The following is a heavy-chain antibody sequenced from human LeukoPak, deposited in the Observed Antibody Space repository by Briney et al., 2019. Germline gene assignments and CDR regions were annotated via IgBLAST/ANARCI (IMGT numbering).Heavy chain of an antibody. Sequence: ASVKVSCKAPGYTFTSYGISWVRQAPGQGLEWMGWISAYNGNTNYAQKLQGRVTMTTDTSTSTAYMELRSLRSDDTAVYYCARIRFAKPPFYYYYYMDVWGKGTTVTVSS. J-gene: IGHJ6*03. V-gene: IGHV1-18*01. D-gene: IGHD3-3*01. CDR2: ISAYNGNT. CDR1: GYTFTSYG. CDR3: ARIRFAKPPFYYYYYMDV.